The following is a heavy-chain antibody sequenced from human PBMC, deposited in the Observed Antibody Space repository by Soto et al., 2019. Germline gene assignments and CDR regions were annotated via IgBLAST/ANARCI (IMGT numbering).Heavy chain of an antibody. J-gene: IGHJ4*02. CDR3: ASNTRYDPPDY. V-gene: IGHV3-23*01. CDR2: ISVSGGST. D-gene: IGHD3-16*01. Sequence: EVQLLESGGGLVQPGGSLRLSCAASGFTFSSYAMSWVRQAPGQGLAWVSGISVSGGSTYYADSVKGRFTISRDNSKITLYLQMHSLRAENTAVYYCASNTRYDPPDYWGQGTLVTVSS. CDR1: GFTFSSYA.